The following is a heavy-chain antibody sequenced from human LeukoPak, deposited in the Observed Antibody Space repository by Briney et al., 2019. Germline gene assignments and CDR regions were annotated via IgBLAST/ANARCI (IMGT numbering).Heavy chain of an antibody. J-gene: IGHJ3*02. CDR2: INPNSGGT. D-gene: IGHD2-15*01. V-gene: IGHV1-2*02. CDR1: GYTFTGYY. CDR3: AGARRAYSRGAFDI. Sequence: ASVKVSCKASGYTFTGYYMHWVRQAPGQGLEWMGWINPNSGGTNYAQKFQGRVTMTRDTSISTAYMELSRLRSDDTAVYYCAGARRAYSRGAFDIWGQGTMVTVSS.